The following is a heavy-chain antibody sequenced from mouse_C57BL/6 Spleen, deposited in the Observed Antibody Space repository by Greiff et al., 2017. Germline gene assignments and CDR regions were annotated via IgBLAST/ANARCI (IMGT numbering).Heavy chain of an antibody. CDR1: GYAFTNYL. Sequence: QVQLQQSGAELVRPGTSVKVSCKASGYAFTNYLIEWVKQRPGQGLEWIGVIYPGSGGTNYNEKFKGKATLTADKSSSTAYMQLSSLTSEDSAVYFGARRISIAAGGYFDVWGTGTTVTVSS. V-gene: IGHV1-54*01. CDR3: ARRISIAAGGYFDV. CDR2: IYPGSGGT. J-gene: IGHJ1*03. D-gene: IGHD2-4*01.